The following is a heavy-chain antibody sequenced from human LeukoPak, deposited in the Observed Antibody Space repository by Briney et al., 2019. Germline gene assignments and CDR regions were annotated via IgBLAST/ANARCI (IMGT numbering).Heavy chain of an antibody. V-gene: IGHV1-2*02. D-gene: IGHD3-9*01. CDR2: INPNSGGT. Sequence: VASVKVSCKASGYTFTAYYMHWVRQAPGQGLEWMGWINPNSGGTNYAQKFQGRVTVTRDTSISTAYMELSSLRSDDTAVYYCAMADIYYFHHWGQGTLVTVSS. CDR3: AMADIYYFHH. J-gene: IGHJ4*02. CDR1: GYTFTAYY.